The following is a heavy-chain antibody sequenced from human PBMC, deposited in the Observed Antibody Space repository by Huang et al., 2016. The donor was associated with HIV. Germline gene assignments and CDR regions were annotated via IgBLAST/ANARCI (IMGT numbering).Heavy chain of an antibody. D-gene: IGHD3-22*01. CDR2: ISASSGDT. Sequence: QIQLMQSGPELKQPGASEKVSCKASGYTFPSYGITWVRPAPGQGPEWMGWISASSGDTEYAQKFQGRVTLTTDTATNIADMELRSLRSDDTAKYYCARDPKYHRIGYYRQRRGIDIWGQGTMVIVSS. V-gene: IGHV1-18*01. J-gene: IGHJ3*02. CDR1: GYTFPSYG. CDR3: ARDPKYHRIGYYRQRRGIDI.